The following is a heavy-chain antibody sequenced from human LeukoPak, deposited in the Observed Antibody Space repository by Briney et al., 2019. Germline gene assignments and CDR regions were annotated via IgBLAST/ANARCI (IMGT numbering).Heavy chain of an antibody. CDR1: GFTVSRNY. CDR2: IYSGGAT. V-gene: IGHV3-53*01. CDR3: ARTSGYPYNFDN. Sequence: PGGSLRLSCAASGFTVSRNYMTWVRQAPGKGLGWVSVIYSGGATYYADSVKGRFTISRANSKNTLYLQMNSLRAEDTAVYYCARTSGYPYNFDNWGQGTLVTVSS. D-gene: IGHD3-22*01. J-gene: IGHJ4*02.